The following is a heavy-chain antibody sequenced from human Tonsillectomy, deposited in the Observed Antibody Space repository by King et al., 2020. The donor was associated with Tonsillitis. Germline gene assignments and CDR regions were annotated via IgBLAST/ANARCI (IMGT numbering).Heavy chain of an antibody. CDR1: GFTFSSYW. D-gene: IGHD3-3*01. V-gene: IGHV3-74*01. J-gene: IGHJ4*02. Sequence: VQLVESGGGLVQPGGSLRLSCAASGFTFSSYWMHWVRQAPGKGLVWVSRINSDGSSTSYADSVKGRFTISRDNAKNTLYLQMNSLRAEDTAVYYCARLYYDVWSGYRTFDYWGQGTLVTVSS. CDR3: ARLYYDVWSGYRTFDY. CDR2: INSDGSST.